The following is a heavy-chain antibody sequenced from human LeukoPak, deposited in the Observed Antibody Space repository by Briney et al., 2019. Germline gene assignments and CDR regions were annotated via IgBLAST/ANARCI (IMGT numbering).Heavy chain of an antibody. J-gene: IGHJ4*02. Sequence: GGSLRLSCAVSGFTFSNAWMSWVRQAPGKGLEWVGRIKSKTDGGTTDYAAPVKGRFTISRDDSKNTLYLQMNSLKTEDTAVYYCTTDQYSYGSPFDYWGQGTLVTVSS. D-gene: IGHD5-18*01. CDR1: GFTFSNAW. CDR2: IKSKTDGGTT. V-gene: IGHV3-15*01. CDR3: TTDQYSYGSPFDY.